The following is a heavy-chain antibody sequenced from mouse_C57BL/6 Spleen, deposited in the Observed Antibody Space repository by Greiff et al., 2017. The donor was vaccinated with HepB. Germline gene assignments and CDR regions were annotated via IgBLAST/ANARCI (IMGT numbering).Heavy chain of an antibody. Sequence: VQLQQSGAELVKPGASVKMSCKASGYTFTSYWITWVKQRPGQGLEWIGDIYPGSGSTNYNEKFKSKATLTVDTSSSTAYMQLSSLTSEDSAVYDCARSGDYGNYVRDYFDYWGQGTTLTVSS. CDR3: ARSGDYGNYVRDYFDY. CDR1: GYTFTSYW. J-gene: IGHJ2*01. V-gene: IGHV1-55*01. CDR2: IYPGSGST. D-gene: IGHD2-1*01.